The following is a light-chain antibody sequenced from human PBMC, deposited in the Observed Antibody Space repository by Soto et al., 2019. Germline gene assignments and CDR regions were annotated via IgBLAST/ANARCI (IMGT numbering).Light chain of an antibody. CDR1: QSVGSD. CDR3: QQYLDWPRT. CDR2: GAS. V-gene: IGKV3-15*01. J-gene: IGKJ1*01. Sequence: EIVMTQSPATLSVSPGARATLSCRASQSVGSDLVWYRQKPGQAPRLLIYGASNRATGVPDRFSGSGSGTVFTLTISSLQSDYFAVYYCQQYLDWPRTFGQGTKVDIK.